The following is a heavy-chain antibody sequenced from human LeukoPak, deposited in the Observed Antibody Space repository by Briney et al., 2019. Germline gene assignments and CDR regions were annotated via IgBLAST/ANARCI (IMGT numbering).Heavy chain of an antibody. J-gene: IGHJ4*02. V-gene: IGHV3-15*01. CDR1: GFTFSNAW. D-gene: IGHD6-19*01. Sequence: PGGSLRLSCAASGFTFSNAWLSWVRQAPGKGLEWVGRIKSKTDGGTTDYAAPVKGRFTISRDDSKNTLYLQMNSLKTEDTAVYYCTTDDSSGWYRENFDYWGQGTLVTVSS. CDR2: IKSKTDGGTT. CDR3: TTDDSSGWYRENFDY.